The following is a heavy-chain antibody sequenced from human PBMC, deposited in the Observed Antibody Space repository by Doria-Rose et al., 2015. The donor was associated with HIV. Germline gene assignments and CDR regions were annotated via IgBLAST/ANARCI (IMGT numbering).Heavy chain of an antibody. CDR3: AKIYDSSGYYDQ. Sequence: VQLQESGGGLVQPGGSLRLSCAASGFTFSSFAMSWVRQAPGKVLEWVSTISGRASSTYHADFVKCRLTISRDNSKNTLYLQVNSLRAEDTAVYYCAKIYDSSGYYDQWGQGTLVTVSS. CDR1: GFTFSSFA. J-gene: IGHJ4*02. D-gene: IGHD3-22*01. CDR2: ISGRASST. V-gene: IGHV3-23*01.